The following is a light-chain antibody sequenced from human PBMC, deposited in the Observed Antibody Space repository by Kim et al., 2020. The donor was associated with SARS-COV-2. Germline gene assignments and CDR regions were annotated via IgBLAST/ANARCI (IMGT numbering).Light chain of an antibody. CDR1: NLRNYY. Sequence: SSELTQDPAVSVALGQTVRITCQGDNLRNYYASWYQQKPRLAPVLVIYGKNNRPSGIPDRFSGSSSGNTASLTITGAQAEDEADYYCNSRDSSGNHWVFSGGTKLTVL. V-gene: IGLV3-19*01. CDR3: NSRDSSGNHWV. J-gene: IGLJ3*02. CDR2: GKN.